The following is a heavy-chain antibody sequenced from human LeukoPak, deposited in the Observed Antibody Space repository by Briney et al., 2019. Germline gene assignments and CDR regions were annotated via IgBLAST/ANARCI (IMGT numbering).Heavy chain of an antibody. V-gene: IGHV4-38-2*01. Sequence: PSETLSLTCAVSGYSISSGYYWGWIRQPPGKGLEWIGSIYHSGSTYYNPSLKSRVTISVDTSQNQFSLKLSSVTAADTAVYYCARGRIDYFDSSGYSGYFDYGGQGTLVTVSS. D-gene: IGHD3-22*01. CDR3: ARGRIDYFDSSGYSGYFDY. J-gene: IGHJ4*02. CDR2: IYHSGST. CDR1: GYSISSGYY.